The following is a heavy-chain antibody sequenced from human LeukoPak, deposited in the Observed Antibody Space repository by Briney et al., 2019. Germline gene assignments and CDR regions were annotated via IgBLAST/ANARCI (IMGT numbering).Heavy chain of an antibody. CDR2: IKHDESEK. J-gene: IGHJ6*02. CDR1: GFSFNSDW. CDR3: ARAQRYYDFWSGYWDYYYYGMDV. D-gene: IGHD3-3*01. V-gene: IGHV3-7*03. Sequence: GGSLRLSCAASGFSFNSDWMDWVRQAPGKGLEWVANIKHDESEKNYLDSVKGRFTISRDNAQNSLYLQMNSLRAEDTAVYYCARAQRYYDFWSGYWDYYYYGMDVWGQGTTVTVSS.